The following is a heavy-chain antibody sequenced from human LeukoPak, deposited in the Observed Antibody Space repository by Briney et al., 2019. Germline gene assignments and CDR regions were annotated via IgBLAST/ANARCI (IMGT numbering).Heavy chain of an antibody. Sequence: PGGSLRLSCAASGFTFSSYAMQWVRQAPGKGLEWVAVISYDGSDKNYADSVKGRFTISRDNSKSTLYLQMNSLRADDTAVYYCARAVYRSGGYYFDYWGQGTLVIVSS. CDR3: ARAVYRSGGYYFDY. CDR2: ISYDGSDK. CDR1: GFTFSSYA. J-gene: IGHJ4*02. V-gene: IGHV3-30*04. D-gene: IGHD6-19*01.